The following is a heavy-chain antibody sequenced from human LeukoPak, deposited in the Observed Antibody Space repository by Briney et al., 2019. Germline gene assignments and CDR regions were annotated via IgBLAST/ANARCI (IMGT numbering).Heavy chain of an antibody. CDR3: AREPPGNYDTSGYYYAHFDS. Sequence: GGSLRLSCAASGFTFSSSAMSWVRQVPGKGLEWVSGISASGGSTSYADSVRGRFTISRDNAKNSLYLQMNSLRDEDTAVYYCAREPPGNYDTSGYYYAHFDSWGQGTLVTVSS. V-gene: IGHV3-23*01. CDR1: GFTFSSSA. CDR2: ISASGGST. J-gene: IGHJ4*02. D-gene: IGHD3-22*01.